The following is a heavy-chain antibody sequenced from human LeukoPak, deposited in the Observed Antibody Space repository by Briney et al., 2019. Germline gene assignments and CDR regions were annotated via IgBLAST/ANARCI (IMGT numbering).Heavy chain of an antibody. Sequence: GGSLRLSCAASGFTFSSYSMNWVRRAPGKGLEWVSSISSSRSYIYYADSVKGRFTISRDNAKNSLYLQMNSLRAEDTAVYYCARGGRYYYDISGPLNYFDYWGQGTLVTVSS. D-gene: IGHD3-22*01. CDR1: GFTFSSYS. J-gene: IGHJ4*02. CDR3: ARGGRYYYDISGPLNYFDY. CDR2: ISSSRSYI. V-gene: IGHV3-21*01.